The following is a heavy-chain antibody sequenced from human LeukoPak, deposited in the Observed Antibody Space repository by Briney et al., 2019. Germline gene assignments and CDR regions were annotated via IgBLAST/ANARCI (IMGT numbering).Heavy chain of an antibody. V-gene: IGHV4-61*02. J-gene: IGHJ4*02. CDR2: IYTSGST. CDR3: ARDGYYDSSGYSLPDY. D-gene: IGHD3-22*01. Sequence: SETLSLTCTVSGGSISSGSYYWSWIRQPAGKGLEWIGRIYTSGSTNYNPSLKSRVTISVDTSKNQFSLKLSSVTAADTAVYYCARDGYYDSSGYSLPDYWGQGTLVTVSS. CDR1: GGSISSGSYY.